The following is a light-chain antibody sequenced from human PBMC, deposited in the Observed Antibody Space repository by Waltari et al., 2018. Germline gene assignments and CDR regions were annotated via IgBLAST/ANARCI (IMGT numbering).Light chain of an antibody. Sequence: QSALTQPASVSGSPGQSFPTSCPGTTSDVGSYNFVPWYQQHPGKAPKLMIYEVTKRPSGVSNRFSGSKSGNTASLTISGLQAEDEADYYCCSYAGSTTWVFGGGTKLTVL. CDR1: TSDVGSYNF. V-gene: IGLV2-23*02. J-gene: IGLJ3*02. CDR3: CSYAGSTTWV. CDR2: EVT.